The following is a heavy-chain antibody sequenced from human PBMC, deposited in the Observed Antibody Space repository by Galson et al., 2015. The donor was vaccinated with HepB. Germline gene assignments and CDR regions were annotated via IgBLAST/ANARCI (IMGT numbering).Heavy chain of an antibody. CDR3: ARGRYDILTGHILPPGYFDY. D-gene: IGHD3-9*01. V-gene: IGHV3-33*01. Sequence: SLRLSCAASGFTFSSYGMHWVRQAPGKGLEWVAVIWYDGSNKYYADSVKGRFTISRDNSKNTLYLQMNSLRAEDTAVYYCARGRYDILTGHILPPGYFDYWGQGTLVTVSS. CDR2: IWYDGSNK. J-gene: IGHJ4*02. CDR1: GFTFSSYG.